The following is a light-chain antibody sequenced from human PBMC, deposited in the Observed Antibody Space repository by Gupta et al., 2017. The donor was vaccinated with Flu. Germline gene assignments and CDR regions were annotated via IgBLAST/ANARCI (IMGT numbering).Light chain of an antibody. CDR1: QSIVKY. V-gene: IGKV1-39*01. CDR2: AAS. Sequence: DIQMTQSPFSLSASVGDRVSITCRASQSIVKYLNWYQQKPGKAPKLLILAASTLQTGVPSRFSGSGSGTDFTLTISNLQPEDIAVYYCQQSYEAPLTFGGGTKVEI. J-gene: IGKJ4*01. CDR3: QQSYEAPLT.